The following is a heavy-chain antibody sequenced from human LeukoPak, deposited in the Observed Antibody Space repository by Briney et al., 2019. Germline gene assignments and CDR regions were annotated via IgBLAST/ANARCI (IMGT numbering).Heavy chain of an antibody. J-gene: IGHJ6*02. CDR2: IYPGDSDT. Sequence: GESLKISCKGSGYSFTTSWIAWVRQMPGKGLEWMGTIYPGDSDTRYSPSLQGQVTISADKSISTAYLQWNSLKAPDTAMYYCARLLYYYDSTGYYRILYGMDVWGQGTTVIVSS. D-gene: IGHD3-22*01. CDR3: ARLLYYYDSTGYYRILYGMDV. V-gene: IGHV5-51*01. CDR1: GYSFTTSW.